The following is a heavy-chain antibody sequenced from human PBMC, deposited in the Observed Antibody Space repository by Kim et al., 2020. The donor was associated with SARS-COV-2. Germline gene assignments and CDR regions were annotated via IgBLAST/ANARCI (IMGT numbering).Heavy chain of an antibody. Sequence: GGSLRLSCAASGFTFSGYAMSWVRQAPGKGLEWVSVIYSGGSTTYYADSVKGRFIISRDNSKNTLYLQMNSLRAEDTAVYYCAKDLYYDSSGYGGVYFDYWGQGTLVTVSS. CDR1: GFTFSGYA. J-gene: IGHJ4*02. CDR3: AKDLYYDSSGYGGVYFDY. CDR2: IYSGGSTT. D-gene: IGHD3-22*01. V-gene: IGHV3-23*03.